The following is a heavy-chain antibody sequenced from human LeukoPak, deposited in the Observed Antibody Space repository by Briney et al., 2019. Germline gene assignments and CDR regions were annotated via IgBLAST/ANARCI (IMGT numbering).Heavy chain of an antibody. D-gene: IGHD3-22*01. CDR3: AKVLYYYDSSGYGEYFDY. J-gene: IGHJ4*02. CDR2: ISGSGGST. V-gene: IGHV3-23*01. Sequence: PGGSLRLSCAASGFTLSSYAMSWVRQAPGKGLEWVSAISGSGGSTYYADSVKGRFTISRDNSKNTLYLQMNSLRAEDTAVYYCAKVLYYYDSSGYGEYFDYWGQGTLVTVSS. CDR1: GFTLSSYA.